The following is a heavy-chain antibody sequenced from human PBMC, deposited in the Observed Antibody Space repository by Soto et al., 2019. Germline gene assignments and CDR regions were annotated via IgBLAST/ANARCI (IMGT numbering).Heavy chain of an antibody. V-gene: IGHV6-1*01. J-gene: IGHJ3*02. D-gene: IGHD6-6*01. Sequence: PSQTLSLTCDISGDSVSSNSGAWNWIRQSPSRGLEWLGRTYYTSKWYNDYAVSVKSRITINPDTSKNQFSLQLNSVTPEDTAIYYCALALSSSSFAFDIWGQGTMDTVSS. CDR3: ALALSSSSFAFDI. CDR2: TYYTSKWYN. CDR1: GDSVSSNSGA.